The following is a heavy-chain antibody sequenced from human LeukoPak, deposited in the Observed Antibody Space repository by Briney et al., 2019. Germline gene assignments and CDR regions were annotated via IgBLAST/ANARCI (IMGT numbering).Heavy chain of an antibody. CDR3: AVRYFDPSPSVDYFDY. J-gene: IGHJ4*02. Sequence: SETLSLTCTVSGGSISSYYWSWIRQPPGKGLEWIGYIYYSGSTNYNPSLKSRVTISVDTSKNQFSLKLSSVTAADTAVYYCAVRYFDPSPSVDYFDYWGQGTLVTVSS. CDR1: GGSISSYY. V-gene: IGHV4-59*01. D-gene: IGHD3-9*01. CDR2: IYYSGST.